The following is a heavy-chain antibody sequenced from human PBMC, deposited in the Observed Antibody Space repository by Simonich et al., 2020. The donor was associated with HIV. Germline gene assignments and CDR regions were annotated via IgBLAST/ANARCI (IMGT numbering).Heavy chain of an antibody. V-gene: IGHV3-21*01. CDR2: IGTSGSYK. CDR1: NFTFTNYS. Sequence: EVQLVESGGGLVKPGGSLRLSCTASNFTFTNYSMNWVRQAPGKGLVWGSSIGTSGSYKYYADSVKGRFTISRDNAKSSLFLQMNSLRAEDTAVYYCAGEKVRDWFFDLWGRGTLVTVSS. J-gene: IGHJ2*01. D-gene: IGHD3-10*01. CDR3: AGEKVRDWFFDL.